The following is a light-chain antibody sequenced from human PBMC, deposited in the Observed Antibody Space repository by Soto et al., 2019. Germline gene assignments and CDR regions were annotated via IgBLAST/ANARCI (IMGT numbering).Light chain of an antibody. CDR2: DAS. Sequence: DIQMTQSPSSLSASVGDRVTITCQASQDISNYLNWYQQKPGKAPKLLIYDASNLETGVPSRFSGSGSGTDFTFTISSLHPEDIATYNCQQYDNLPPYTFGQGTKLEIK. J-gene: IGKJ2*01. CDR3: QQYDNLPPYT. V-gene: IGKV1-33*01. CDR1: QDISNY.